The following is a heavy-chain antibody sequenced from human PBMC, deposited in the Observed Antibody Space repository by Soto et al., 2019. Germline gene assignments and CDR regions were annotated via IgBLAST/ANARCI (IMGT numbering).Heavy chain of an antibody. D-gene: IGHD4-17*01. V-gene: IGHV4-34*01. CDR1: GGSFSGYY. Sequence: SETLSLTCAVYGGSFSGYYWSWIRQPPGKGLEWIGEINHSGSTNYNPSLKSRVTISVDTSKNQFSLKLSSVTAADTAVYYCASSHDYGDYDYWGQGTLVTVSS. CDR2: INHSGST. CDR3: ASSHDYGDYDY. J-gene: IGHJ4*02.